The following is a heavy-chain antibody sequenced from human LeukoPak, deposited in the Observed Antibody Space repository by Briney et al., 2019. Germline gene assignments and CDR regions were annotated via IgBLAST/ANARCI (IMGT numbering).Heavy chain of an antibody. Sequence: SGTLSLTCTVSGYSISSGYYWGWIRQPPGKGLEWIGSIYYSGSTYYNPSLKSRVTISVDTSKNQFSLKLSSVTAADTAVYYCASVNNPYYDFWSGYYYYFDYWGQGTLVTVSS. CDR2: IYYSGST. D-gene: IGHD3-3*01. CDR3: ASVNNPYYDFWSGYYYYFDY. V-gene: IGHV4-38-2*02. J-gene: IGHJ4*02. CDR1: GYSISSGYY.